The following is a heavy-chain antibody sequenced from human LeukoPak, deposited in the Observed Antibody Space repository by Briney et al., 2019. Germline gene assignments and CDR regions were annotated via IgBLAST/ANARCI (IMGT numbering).Heavy chain of an antibody. Sequence: ESGPTLVKPTQTLTLTCTFSGFSLSTSGVGVGWIRQPRGKALEWLALIYWDDDKRYSPSLKSRLTITKDTSKNQVVLAMTNVDPVDTATYYCAHRGAIAVAGTLDAFDIWGQGTMVTVSS. CDR1: GFSLSTSGVG. CDR3: AHRGAIAVAGTLDAFDI. CDR2: IYWDDDK. V-gene: IGHV2-5*02. D-gene: IGHD6-19*01. J-gene: IGHJ3*02.